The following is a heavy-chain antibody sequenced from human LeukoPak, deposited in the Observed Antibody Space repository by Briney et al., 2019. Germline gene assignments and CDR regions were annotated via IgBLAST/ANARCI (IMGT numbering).Heavy chain of an antibody. D-gene: IGHD2-15*01. J-gene: IGHJ4*02. Sequence: PGGSLRLSCVGSPVTFGTSAMSWVRPAPGKGLEWVSAVSAGGSNTYYADSVEGRFTLSRDNSRDTLYLQMDSLRVEDTAQYFCARINCSGGTCYDYFDDWGQGTLVTVSS. CDR2: VSAGGSNT. CDR3: ARINCSGGTCYDYFDD. V-gene: IGHV3-23*01. CDR1: PVTFGTSA.